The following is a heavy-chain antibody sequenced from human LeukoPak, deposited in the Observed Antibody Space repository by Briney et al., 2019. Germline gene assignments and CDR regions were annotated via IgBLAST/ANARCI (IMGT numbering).Heavy chain of an antibody. CDR1: GFNLIGYE. J-gene: IGHJ4*02. D-gene: IGHD3-10*01. CDR3: AGGRSYRNFDY. Sequence: GGSLRLSCFASGFNLIGYEMHWVRQAPGRGLEWVSYINSRGSTIYFGHSVKGRFTISRDNAENSLYLEMNSLRVEGTALYYCAGGRSYRNFDYWGQGTLVTVSS. CDR2: INSRGSTI. V-gene: IGHV3-48*03.